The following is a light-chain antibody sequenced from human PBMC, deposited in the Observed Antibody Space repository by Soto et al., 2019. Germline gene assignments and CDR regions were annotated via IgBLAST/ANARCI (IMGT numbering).Light chain of an antibody. Sequence: ELVLTQSPVTLSVSPGERVTLSCRASQRVGSNYLAWYQQKPGQTPRLLIYGISARATGIPDRFSGSGSRTEFTLTISSLQSEDFAVYYCQQYTSWPITFGQGTRLEIK. CDR2: GIS. CDR3: QQYTSWPIT. J-gene: IGKJ5*01. CDR1: QRVGSN. V-gene: IGKV3-15*01.